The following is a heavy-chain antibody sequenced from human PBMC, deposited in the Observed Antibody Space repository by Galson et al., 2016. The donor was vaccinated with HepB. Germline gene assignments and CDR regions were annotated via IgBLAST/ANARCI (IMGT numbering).Heavy chain of an antibody. D-gene: IGHD3-3*01. CDR1: GYSFTSFV. CDR3: ARDTYYDLWSGHLPPDY. J-gene: IGHJ4*02. Sequence: SVKVSCKASGYSFTSFVMNWVRQAPGQGLEWMGWINTNTGNPTYAQGFTGRFVFSLDTSVSTAYLQINSLKAEDTAVYYCARDTYYDLWSGHLPPDYWGQVTLVTVPS. V-gene: IGHV7-4-1*02. CDR2: INTNTGNP.